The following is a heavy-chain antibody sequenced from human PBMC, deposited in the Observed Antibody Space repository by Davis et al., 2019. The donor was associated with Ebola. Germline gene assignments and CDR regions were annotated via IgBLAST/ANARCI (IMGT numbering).Heavy chain of an antibody. CDR3: AKGDWSTFVGDGMDV. CDR1: GYSFTKYS. Sequence: ASVKVSCKASGYSFTKYSIHWVRQVPGQRLEWMGWINAGSGNTKSSQKVQGRVTFSRDTSASTAYMDLTSLRSEDTAVYYCAKGDWSTFVGDGMDVWGQGTTVTVSS. J-gene: IGHJ6*02. V-gene: IGHV1-3*01. CDR2: INAGSGNT. D-gene: IGHD1-1*01.